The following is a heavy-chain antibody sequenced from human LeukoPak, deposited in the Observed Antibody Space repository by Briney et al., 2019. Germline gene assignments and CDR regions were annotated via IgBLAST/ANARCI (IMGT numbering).Heavy chain of an antibody. CDR2: INTDGSDT. D-gene: IGHD3-10*01. J-gene: IGHJ4*02. CDR3: ARALRSPGDSGLDY. V-gene: IGHV3-74*03. CDR1: GFTFSSNY. Sequence: GGSLRLSCAASGFTFSSNYMHWVRQAPGKGLVWVSRINTDGSDTAYADFVKGRFTISRDNAKNTLYLEMNSLRAEDTAGYYCARALRSPGDSGLDYWGQGALVTVSS.